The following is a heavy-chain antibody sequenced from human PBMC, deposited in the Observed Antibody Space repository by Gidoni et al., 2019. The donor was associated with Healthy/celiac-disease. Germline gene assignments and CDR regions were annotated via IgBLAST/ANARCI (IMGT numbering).Heavy chain of an antibody. Sequence: QVQLQQWGAGLLQPSETLSLTCAVYGGSFSGYYWSSTPQPPGQGLEWLGEINTRGSTKDTPSLKSRVNISVDTSKNQFSLKLSSVTAADTAVYYCARRGGRGFSSGYYYNYYYGMDVWGQGTTVTVSS. D-gene: IGHD3-22*01. CDR1: GGSFSGYY. J-gene: IGHJ6*02. CDR2: INTRGST. V-gene: IGHV4-34*01. CDR3: ARRGGRGFSSGYYYNYYYGMDV.